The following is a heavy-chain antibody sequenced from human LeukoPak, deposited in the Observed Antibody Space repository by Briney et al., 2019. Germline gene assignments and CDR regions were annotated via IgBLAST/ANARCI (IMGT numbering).Heavy chain of an antibody. D-gene: IGHD2-2*01. CDR2: ISSSSSTI. J-gene: IGHJ5*02. V-gene: IGHV3-48*04. CDR1: GFTFSSYS. CDR3: ARLGRCSSTSCDARFDP. Sequence: PGGSLRLSCAASGFTFSSYSMNWVRQAPGKGLEWVSYISSSSSTIYYADAVKGRFTISRNNAKNSLYLQMNSLRAEDTAVYYCARLGRCSSTSCDARFDPWGQGTLVTVSS.